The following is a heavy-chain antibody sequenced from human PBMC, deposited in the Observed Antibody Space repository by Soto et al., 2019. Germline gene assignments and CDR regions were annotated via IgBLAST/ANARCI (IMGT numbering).Heavy chain of an antibody. CDR1: GGSFSGYY. CDR3: ARGRPRIYSIAAAGKNWFDP. CDR2: INHSGST. D-gene: IGHD6-13*01. V-gene: IGHV4-34*01. Sequence: PSETLSLTCAVYGGSFSGYYWIWIRQPPGKGLEWIGEINHSGSTNYNPSLKSRVTISVDTSKNQFSLKLSSVTAADTAVYYCARGRPRIYSIAAAGKNWFDPWGQGTLVTVSS. J-gene: IGHJ5*02.